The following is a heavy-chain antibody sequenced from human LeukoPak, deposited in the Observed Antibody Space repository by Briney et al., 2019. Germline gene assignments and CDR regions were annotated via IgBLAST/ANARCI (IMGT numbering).Heavy chain of an antibody. CDR2: IRYDGNKK. V-gene: IGHV3-30*02. J-gene: IGHJ5*02. CDR3: AKDGYSYGFDP. CDR1: GFTLSTYG. D-gene: IGHD5-18*01. Sequence: GGSLRLSCAASGFTLSTYGMHWGRQGPGKGLEWVTFIRYDGNKKYYTDSVKGRFTISRDNSKKTLYLQMNSLRAEDTGVYYCAKDGYSYGFDPWGQGTPVTVSS.